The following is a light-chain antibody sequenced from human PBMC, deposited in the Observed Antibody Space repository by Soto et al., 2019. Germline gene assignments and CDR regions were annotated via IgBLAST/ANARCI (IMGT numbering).Light chain of an antibody. CDR2: DNS. CDR1: NFGSNS. J-gene: IGLJ1*01. V-gene: IGLV3-21*02. Sequence: HRSPVSAAPGQKASIPCGGNNFGSNSVHWYQQKPGQAPVLLVYDNSARPSGIPERFSGCNSGNTATLTISRVEAGDEADYYCQVWDRTTDHVFGTGTKVTVL. CDR3: QVWDRTTDHV.